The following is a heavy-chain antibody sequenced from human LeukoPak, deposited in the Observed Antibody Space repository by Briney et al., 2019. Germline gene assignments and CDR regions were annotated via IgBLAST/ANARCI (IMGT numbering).Heavy chain of an antibody. V-gene: IGHV4-31*03. CDR3: ARVPAAIPSPDY. CDR1: GGSISSSSYF. J-gene: IGHJ4*02. D-gene: IGHD2-2*01. Sequence: SETLSLTCTVSGGSISSSSYFWSWIRQHPGKGLEWIGYIYYSGSTYCNPSLKSRLTISVDTSKNQFSLMLSSVTAADTAVYYCARVPAAIPSPDYWGQGTLVTVSS. CDR2: IYYSGST.